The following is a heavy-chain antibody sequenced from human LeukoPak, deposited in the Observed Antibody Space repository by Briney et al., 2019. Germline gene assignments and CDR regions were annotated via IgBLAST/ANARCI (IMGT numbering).Heavy chain of an antibody. CDR3: AKDSGGGAFDI. J-gene: IGHJ3*02. CDR2: IYYSGTT. CDR1: GGSISTYY. Sequence: SETLSLTCTVSGGSISTYYWIWIRQPPGKGLEWIGYIYYSGTTNYTPSLTSRVTISVDTSKNQFSLRLSSVTAADTAVYYCAKDSGGGAFDIWGQGTMVTVSS. D-gene: IGHD1-26*01. V-gene: IGHV4-59*01.